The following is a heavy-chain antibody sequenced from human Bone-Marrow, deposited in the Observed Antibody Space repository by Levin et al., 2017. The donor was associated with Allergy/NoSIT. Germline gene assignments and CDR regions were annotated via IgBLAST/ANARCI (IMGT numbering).Heavy chain of an antibody. CDR1: GFTLSTYA. CDR2: ISFDGSNQ. J-gene: IGHJ4*01. CDR3: AKAQPSWRAPFDY. D-gene: IGHD1-26*01. V-gene: IGHV3-30*04. Sequence: PGGSLRLSCAASGFTLSTYAMHWVRQAPGKGLEWVALISFDGSNQYYADSVKGRFSIPRDTSKDTLFLQMNSLRAEDTAVYYCAKAQPSWRAPFDYWGHGTLVTVSS.